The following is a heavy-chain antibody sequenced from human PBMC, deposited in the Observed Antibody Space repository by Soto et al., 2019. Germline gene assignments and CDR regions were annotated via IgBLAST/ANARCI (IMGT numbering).Heavy chain of an antibody. D-gene: IGHD2-15*01. Sequence: EVQLLESGGGLVQPGGSLRLSCAASGFTFSSYDMSWVRQAPGKGLEWVSAISGSGGSTYYADSVKGRFTISRDNSKNTLYLQMNSLRAEDTAVYYCAKKKALGYCSGGSCYYFDYWGQGTLVTVSS. CDR3: AKKKALGYCSGGSCYYFDY. CDR1: GFTFSSYD. J-gene: IGHJ4*02. CDR2: ISGSGGST. V-gene: IGHV3-23*01.